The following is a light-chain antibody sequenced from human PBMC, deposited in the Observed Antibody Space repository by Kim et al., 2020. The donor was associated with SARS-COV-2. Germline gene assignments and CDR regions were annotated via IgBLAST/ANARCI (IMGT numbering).Light chain of an antibody. Sequence: QSVLTQPASVSGSPGQSITISCTGTSSDVGGYNYVSWYQQHPGKAPKLMLYDVGKRPSGISNRFSGSKSGNTASLTISGLQAEDEADYYRSSYTSSSTYVFGSGTKVTVL. CDR3: SSYTSSSTYV. CDR2: DVG. J-gene: IGLJ1*01. CDR1: SSDVGGYNY. V-gene: IGLV2-14*03.